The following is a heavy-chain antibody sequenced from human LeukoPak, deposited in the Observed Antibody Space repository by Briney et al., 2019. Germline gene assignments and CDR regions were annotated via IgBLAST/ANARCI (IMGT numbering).Heavy chain of an antibody. CDR3: ARGLVRTSSGWYFDY. Sequence: AGGSLRLSCAASGFTFSIYNMNWVRQAPGKGLEWVSYISSSSYTIYYADSVKGRFTISRDNAKNSLYLQMNSLRAEDTAVYYCARGLVRTSSGWYFDYWGQGTLVTVSS. CDR2: ISSSSYTI. V-gene: IGHV3-48*01. J-gene: IGHJ4*02. D-gene: IGHD6-19*01. CDR1: GFTFSIYN.